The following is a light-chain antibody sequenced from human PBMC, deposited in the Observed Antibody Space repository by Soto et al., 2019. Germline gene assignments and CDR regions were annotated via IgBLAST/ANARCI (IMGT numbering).Light chain of an antibody. V-gene: IGLV2-14*01. CDR1: SSDVGGYNL. Sequence: QSALTQPASVSGSPGQSITISCTGTSSDVGGYNLVSWYQQYPDKAPKLMIFDVNTRPSGVSNRFPGSKSGNTASLTISGLQAEDEADYYCSSYKSSSTLPYVFGTGTKVTVL. CDR2: DVN. J-gene: IGLJ1*01. CDR3: SSYKSSSTLPYV.